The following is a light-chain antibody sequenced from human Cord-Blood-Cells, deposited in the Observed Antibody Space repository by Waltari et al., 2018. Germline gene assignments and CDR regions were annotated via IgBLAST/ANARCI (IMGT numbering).Light chain of an antibody. V-gene: IGLV3-21*04. CDR3: QVWDKSRDHWV. CDR1: NIGSKS. Sequence: SYVLTQPPSVSVAPGKTARITCGGNNIGSKSVHWYQEKPGQDLVRVIYYDSDRPTGITEEDSGSHSGNTSALTISRVEARDEADYYCQVWDKSRDHWVFGGGTKLTVL. J-gene: IGLJ3*02. CDR2: YDS.